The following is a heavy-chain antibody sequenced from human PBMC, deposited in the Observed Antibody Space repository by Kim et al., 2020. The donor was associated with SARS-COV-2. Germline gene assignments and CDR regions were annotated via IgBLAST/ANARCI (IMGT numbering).Heavy chain of an antibody. CDR3: ARPGYSSSWVYYYYYGMDV. CDR2: ISSSSSYI. J-gene: IGHJ6*02. V-gene: IGHV3-21*01. Sequence: GGSLRLSCAASGFTFSSYSMNWVRQAPGKGLEWVSSISSSSSYIYYADSVKGRFTISRDNAKNSLYLQMNSLRAEDTAVYYCARPGYSSSWVYYYYYGMDVWGQGTTVTVSS. D-gene: IGHD6-13*01. CDR1: GFTFSSYS.